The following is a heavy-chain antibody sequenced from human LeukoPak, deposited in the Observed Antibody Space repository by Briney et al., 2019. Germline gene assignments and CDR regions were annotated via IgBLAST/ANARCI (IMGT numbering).Heavy chain of an antibody. CDR2: MYNNGNT. V-gene: IGHV3-53*01. CDR1: GLTVSSKY. D-gene: IGHD3-3*01. J-gene: IGHJ4*02. CDR3: AKAGIFGVVITYFDY. Sequence: GGSLRLSCAASGLTVSSKYMSWVRQAPGKGLEWVSVMYNNGNTHYADSVKGRFTISRDNSKNTLYLQMNSLRAEDTAVYYCAKAGIFGVVITYFDYWGQGTLVTVSS.